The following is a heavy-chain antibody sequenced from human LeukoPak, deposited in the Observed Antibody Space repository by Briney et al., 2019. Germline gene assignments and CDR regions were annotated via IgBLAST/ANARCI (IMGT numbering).Heavy chain of an antibody. CDR3: ARDYHGSIDL. D-gene: IGHD3-10*01. V-gene: IGHV3-74*01. Sequence: GGSLRLSCVASGFTFGNYWMHWVRQAPGKELVCISRINNDGSTVYADSVAGRFTISRDNARNTLYLQMNTLRVEDTAVYYCARDYHGSIDLWGQGTLVTVSS. CDR2: INNDGST. CDR1: GFTFGNYW. J-gene: IGHJ1*01.